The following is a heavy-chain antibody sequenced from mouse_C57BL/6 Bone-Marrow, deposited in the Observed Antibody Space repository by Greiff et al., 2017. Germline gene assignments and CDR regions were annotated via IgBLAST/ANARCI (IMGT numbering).Heavy chain of an antibody. J-gene: IGHJ3*01. V-gene: IGHV1-64*01. D-gene: IGHD1-1*01. CDR2: IHPNSGST. CDR1: GYTFTSYW. Sequence: VQLQQPGAELVKPGASVTLSCKASGYTFTSYWMHWVKQRPGQGLEWIGMIHPNSGSTNYNEKFKSKATLTVAKSSSTAYMQLSSLTSEDSAVYYGSKVLRWAYWGQGTLVTVSA. CDR3: SKVLRWAY.